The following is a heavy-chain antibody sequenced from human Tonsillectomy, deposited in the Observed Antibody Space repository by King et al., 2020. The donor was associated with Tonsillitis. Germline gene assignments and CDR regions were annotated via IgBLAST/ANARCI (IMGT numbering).Heavy chain of an antibody. CDR3: ARDITTYYYDSSGYRDAFDI. CDR2: ISSSSSYI. Sequence: VQLVESGGGLVKPGGSLRLSCAASGFTFSSYSMNWVCQAPGKGLEWVSSISSSSSYIYYADSVKGRFTISRDNAKNSLYLQMNSLRAEDTAVYYCARDITTYYYDSSGYRDAFDIWGQGTMVTVSS. J-gene: IGHJ3*02. D-gene: IGHD3-22*01. V-gene: IGHV3-21*01. CDR1: GFTFSSYS.